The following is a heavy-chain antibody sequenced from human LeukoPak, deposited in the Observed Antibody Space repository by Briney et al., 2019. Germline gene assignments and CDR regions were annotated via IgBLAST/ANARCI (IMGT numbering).Heavy chain of an antibody. J-gene: IGHJ6*03. Sequence: QSGGSLRLSCAASGFTFSSYAMSWVRQAPGKGLEWVANIKEDGSEKYYVDSVKGRCTISRDNAKNTLYLQMNSLRAEDTAVYYCAKDSFGSYGGRKDTMVRGVIMNYMDVWGKGTTVTVSS. D-gene: IGHD3-10*01. CDR2: IKEDGSEK. CDR3: AKDSFGSYGGRKDTMVRGVIMNYMDV. CDR1: GFTFSSYA. V-gene: IGHV3-7*03.